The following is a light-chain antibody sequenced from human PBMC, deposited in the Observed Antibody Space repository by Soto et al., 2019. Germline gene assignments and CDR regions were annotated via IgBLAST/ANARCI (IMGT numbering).Light chain of an antibody. Sequence: QSALTQPPSASGSPGQSVTISCTGTSSDVGGYDYVSWYQQHPGKAPKLMIYEVTIRPSGVSDRFSGSKSGNTASLTVSGLQAEDEADYYCSSYTGGNPSYVLGNGTKVTVL. J-gene: IGLJ1*01. V-gene: IGLV2-8*01. CDR3: SSYTGGNPSYV. CDR2: EVT. CDR1: SSDVGGYDY.